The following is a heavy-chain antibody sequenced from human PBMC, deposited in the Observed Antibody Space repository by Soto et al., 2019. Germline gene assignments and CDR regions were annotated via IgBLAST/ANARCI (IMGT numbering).Heavy chain of an antibody. D-gene: IGHD4-4*01. CDR1: GLTFSGYS. CDR2: IGSSSSDR. CDR3: ATSTGSYYYYGMDV. Sequence: EVQLVESGGGLVQPGGSLRLSCAASGLTFSGYSMTWVRQAPGKGLEWVSHIGSSSSDRYYADSVKGRVTISRDKAQKSLYQQMNSLRDEDTAVYHCATSTGSYYYYGMDVWGQGTTVTVS. J-gene: IGHJ6*02. V-gene: IGHV3-48*02.